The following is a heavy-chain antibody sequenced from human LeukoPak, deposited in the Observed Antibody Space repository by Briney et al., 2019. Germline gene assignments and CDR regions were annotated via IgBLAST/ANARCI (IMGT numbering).Heavy chain of an antibody. D-gene: IGHD1-7*01. CDR2: IYYSGST. CDR3: AREYNWNYVSDY. J-gene: IGHJ4*02. V-gene: IGHV4-59*05. CDR1: GGSISGSY. Sequence: SETLSLTCTVSGGSISGSYWSWIRQPPGKGLEWIGSIYYSGSTYYNPSLKSRVTISVDTSKNQFSLKLSSVTAADTAVYYCAREYNWNYVSDYWGQGTLVTVSS.